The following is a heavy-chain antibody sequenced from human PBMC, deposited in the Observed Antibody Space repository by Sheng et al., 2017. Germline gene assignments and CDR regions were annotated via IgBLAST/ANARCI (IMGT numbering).Heavy chain of an antibody. CDR1: GFTFSSYA. Sequence: QVQLVESGGGVVQPGRSLRLSCAASGFTFSSYAMHWVRQAPGKGLEWVAVISYDGSNKYYADSVKGRFTISRDNSKNTLYLQMNSLRAEDTAVYYCARDASSPDWGQGTLVTVSS. J-gene: IGHJ4*02. CDR2: ISYDGSNK. CDR3: ARDASSPD. V-gene: IGHV3-30-3*01.